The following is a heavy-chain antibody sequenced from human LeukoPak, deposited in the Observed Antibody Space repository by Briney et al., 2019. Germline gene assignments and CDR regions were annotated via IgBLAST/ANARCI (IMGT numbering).Heavy chain of an antibody. D-gene: IGHD2-21*01. CDR3: ASRLWYPA. Sequence: PGGSLRLSCAASGFTFSSFAMSWVRQAPGKGREWGSAISGRGGSTYYADSVKGRFTISRDNSKNTLYLQMNSLRAEDTAVYYCASRLWYPAWGQGTLVTVSS. V-gene: IGHV3-23*01. J-gene: IGHJ1*01. CDR1: GFTFSSFA. CDR2: ISGRGGST.